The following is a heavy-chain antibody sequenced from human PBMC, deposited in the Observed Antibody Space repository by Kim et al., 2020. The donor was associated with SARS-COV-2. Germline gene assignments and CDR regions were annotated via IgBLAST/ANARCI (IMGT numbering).Heavy chain of an antibody. CDR1: KFTFSSYA. Sequence: GGSLRLSCAASKFTFSSYAMNWVRQAPGKGLEWVSGISGSGGYTSYADSVKGRFTISRDNSKNTLYLQMKSLRAEDTAIYYCAKGPVAGTEAYWGQGSLVTVSA. CDR2: ISGSGGYT. V-gene: IGHV3-23*01. D-gene: IGHD6-19*01. CDR3: AKGPVAGTEAY. J-gene: IGHJ4*02.